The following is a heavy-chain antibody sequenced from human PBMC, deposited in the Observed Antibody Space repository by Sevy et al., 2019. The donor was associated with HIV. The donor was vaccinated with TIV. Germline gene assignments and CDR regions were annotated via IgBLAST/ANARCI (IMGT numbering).Heavy chain of an antibody. CDR3: ARRDSDGYNTYFDY. D-gene: IGHD5-12*01. J-gene: IGHJ4*02. Sequence: SLTCTVSGGSISSGDYYWSWIRQPPGKGLEWIGYIYYSGSTYYNPSLKSRVTISVDTSKNQFSLKLSSVTAADTAVYYCARRDSDGYNTYFDYWGQGTLVTVSS. CDR2: IYYSGST. CDR1: GGSISSGDYY. V-gene: IGHV4-30-4*01.